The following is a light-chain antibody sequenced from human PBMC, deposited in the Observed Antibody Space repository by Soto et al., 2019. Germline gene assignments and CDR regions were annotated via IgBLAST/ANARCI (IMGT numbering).Light chain of an antibody. J-gene: IGKJ1*01. V-gene: IGKV3-20*01. Sequence: EIVLTQSPATLSLSPGERATLSCRASQSVNSRYLAWYQQTPGQAPRLLISGASTRATVIPDRFSGSWSATHFPLTISRLEPEYVVLYYCQQYGNSRWTFGQGTKVEIK. CDR3: QQYGNSRWT. CDR1: QSVNSRY. CDR2: GAS.